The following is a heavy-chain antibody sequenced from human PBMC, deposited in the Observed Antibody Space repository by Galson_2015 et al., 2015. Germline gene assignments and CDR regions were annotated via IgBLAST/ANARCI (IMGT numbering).Heavy chain of an antibody. Sequence: SLRLSCAASGVTFSGSAMHWVRQASGTGLEWVGRIRSNANSYATAYAASVKGRFTISRDDSKNTAYLQMNSLKTEDTAVYYCTRQKEKGYSYGMDVGGQGTTVTVSS. CDR1: GVTFSGSA. CDR2: IRSNANSYAT. V-gene: IGHV3-73*01. J-gene: IGHJ6*02. CDR3: TRQKEKGYSYGMDV.